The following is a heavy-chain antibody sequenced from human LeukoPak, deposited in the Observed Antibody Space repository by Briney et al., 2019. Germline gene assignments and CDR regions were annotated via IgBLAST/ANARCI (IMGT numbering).Heavy chain of an antibody. CDR1: GGSFSGYY. D-gene: IGHD6-19*01. V-gene: IGHV4-34*01. CDR3: ARGSRSSGWYRWFDP. J-gene: IGHJ5*02. CDR2: INHSGST. Sequence: SETLSLTCAVYGGSFSGYYWSWIRQPPGEGLEWIGEINHSGSTNYNPSLKSRVTISVDTSKNQFSLKLSSVTAADTAVYYCARGSRSSGWYRWFDPWGQGTLVTVSS.